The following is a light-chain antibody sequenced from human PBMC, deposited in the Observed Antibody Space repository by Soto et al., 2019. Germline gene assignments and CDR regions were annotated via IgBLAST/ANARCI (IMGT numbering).Light chain of an antibody. CDR2: ISSDGSH. Sequence: QLVLTQSPSASASLGASVKLTCTLSSGHSSYAIAWHQQQPEKGPRYLMKISSDGSHSKGDGIPDRFSGSSSGAERYLTISSLKSEDEADYYCQTWDAGARVVFGGGTKLTVL. CDR1: SGHSSYA. V-gene: IGLV4-69*01. CDR3: QTWDAGARVV. J-gene: IGLJ2*01.